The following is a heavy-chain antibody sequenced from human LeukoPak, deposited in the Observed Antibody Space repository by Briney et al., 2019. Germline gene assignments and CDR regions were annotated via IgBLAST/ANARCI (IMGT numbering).Heavy chain of an antibody. J-gene: IGHJ4*02. CDR2: VIPIFGTA. CDR3: ARDQTPGIAGFDY. Sequence: SVKVSCKASGGTFSSYAISWVRQSPGQGLEWMGGVIPIFGTANYAQKFQGRVTITTDESTSTAYMELSSLRSEDTAVYYCARDQTPGIAGFDYWGQGTLVTVSS. V-gene: IGHV1-69*05. D-gene: IGHD6-13*01. CDR1: GGTFSSYA.